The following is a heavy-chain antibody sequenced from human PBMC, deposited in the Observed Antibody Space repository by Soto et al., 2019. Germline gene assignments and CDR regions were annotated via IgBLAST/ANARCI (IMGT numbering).Heavy chain of an antibody. D-gene: IGHD2-15*01. CDR2: INPSGGST. V-gene: IGHV1-46*01. CDR1: GYTFTSYY. CDR3: ARDVGGCSGGSCYKVPNWFDP. J-gene: IGHJ5*02. Sequence: QVQLVQSGAEVKKPGASVKVSCKASGYTFTSYYMHWVRQAPGQGLEWMGIINPSGGSTSYAQKLQGRVTMTRDTSTSTVYMELSSLRSEDTAVYYCARDVGGCSGGSCYKVPNWFDPWGQGTLVTVSS.